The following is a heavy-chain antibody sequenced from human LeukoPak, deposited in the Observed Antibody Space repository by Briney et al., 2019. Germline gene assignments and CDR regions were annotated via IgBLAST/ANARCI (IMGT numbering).Heavy chain of an antibody. V-gene: IGHV4-59*06. CDR1: GGSISSYY. CDR2: IYYSGNT. Sequence: SETLSLTCTVSGGSISSYYWSWIRQHPGKGLEWVGFIYYSGNTFYSPSLKSRLTISVDTSKNQFSLKLSSVTAADTAVYFCARAARYGSGTSNLFDHWGQGTLVTVSS. J-gene: IGHJ4*02. CDR3: ARAARYGSGTSNLFDH. D-gene: IGHD3-10*01.